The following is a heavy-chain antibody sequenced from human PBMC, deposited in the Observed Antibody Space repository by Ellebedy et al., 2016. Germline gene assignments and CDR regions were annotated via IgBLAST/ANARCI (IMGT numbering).Heavy chain of an antibody. D-gene: IGHD6-13*01. CDR2: ISGSGGST. J-gene: IGHJ4*02. CDR1: GFTFSSYA. V-gene: IGHV3-23*01. CDR3: AKAVRSWYPTNYFDY. Sequence: GESLKIPXAASGFTFSSYAMSWVRQAPGKGLEWVSAISGSGGSTYYADSVKGRFTISRDNSKNTLYLQMNSLRAEDTAVYYCAKAVRSWYPTNYFDYWGQGTLVTVSS.